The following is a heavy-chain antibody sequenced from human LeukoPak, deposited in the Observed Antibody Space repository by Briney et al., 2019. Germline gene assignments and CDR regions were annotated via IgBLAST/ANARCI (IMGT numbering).Heavy chain of an antibody. Sequence: GGSLRLSCAAPGFTFSSYWMSWVRQAPGKGLEWVADIKQDGSEKYYVDSVKGRFTISRDNAKNSLYLQMNSLRAEDTAVYYHSRESGVWFGELFSPLYYYYGMDVWGKGTTVTVSS. D-gene: IGHD3-10*01. CDR3: SRESGVWFGELFSPLYYYYGMDV. CDR1: GFTFSSYW. J-gene: IGHJ6*04. CDR2: IKQDGSEK. V-gene: IGHV3-7*03.